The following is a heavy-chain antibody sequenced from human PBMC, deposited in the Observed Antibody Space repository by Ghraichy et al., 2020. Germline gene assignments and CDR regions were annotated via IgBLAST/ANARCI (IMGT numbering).Heavy chain of an antibody. D-gene: IGHD2-8*01. V-gene: IGHV1-18*01. Sequence: ASVKVSCKASGYTFTSYGISWVRQAPGQGLEWMGWISAYNGNTNYAQKLQGRVTMTTDTSTSTAYMELRSLRSDDTAVYYCARVMGGLTPERGAEDYWGQGTLVTVSS. CDR2: ISAYNGNT. J-gene: IGHJ4*02. CDR1: GYTFTSYG. CDR3: ARVMGGLTPERGAEDY.